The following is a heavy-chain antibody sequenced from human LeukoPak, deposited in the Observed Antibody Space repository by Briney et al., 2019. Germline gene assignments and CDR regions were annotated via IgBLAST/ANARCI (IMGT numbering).Heavy chain of an antibody. CDR2: IIGSGGST. V-gene: IGHV3-23*01. Sequence: PGGSLRLSCGASGFTFSSYAMAWVRQAPGKGLEWVSAIIGSGGSTYYADSVKGRFTISRDNAKNSLYLQMNSLRAEDTAVYYCARKYCSTTSCLFDNWGQGTLVTVSS. CDR1: GFTFSSYA. CDR3: ARKYCSTTSCLFDN. D-gene: IGHD2-2*01. J-gene: IGHJ4*02.